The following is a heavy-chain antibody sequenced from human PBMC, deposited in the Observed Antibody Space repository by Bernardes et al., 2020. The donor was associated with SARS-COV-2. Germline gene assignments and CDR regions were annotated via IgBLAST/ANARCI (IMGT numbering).Heavy chain of an antibody. CDR1: GYTFTGYF. CDR2: IHGNTGGT. D-gene: IGHD3-10*01. CDR3: AGYGSGSYKWFDP. Sequence: ASVKVSCKASGYTFTGYFIHWVRQAPGQGLEWMGWIHGNTGGTKYAQKFQDWVTMTRDTSINTAYMELRRLTSDDTAVFYCAGYGSGSYKWFDPWGQGTLVTVSS. J-gene: IGHJ5*02. V-gene: IGHV1-2*04.